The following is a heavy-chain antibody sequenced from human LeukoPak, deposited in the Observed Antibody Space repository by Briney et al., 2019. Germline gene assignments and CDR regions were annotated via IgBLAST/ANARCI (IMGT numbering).Heavy chain of an antibody. D-gene: IGHD1-26*01. V-gene: IGHV3-33*01. CDR3: ARAGGYYSYFDN. Sequence: GGSLRLSCEASGFTFSSYGMHWVRQAPGKGLEWVAVIWYDGSNKYYADSVKGRFTISRDNSKNTLHLQMNSLRGEDAAVYYCARAGGYYSYFDNWGQGTLVTVSS. J-gene: IGHJ4*02. CDR1: GFTFSSYG. CDR2: IWYDGSNK.